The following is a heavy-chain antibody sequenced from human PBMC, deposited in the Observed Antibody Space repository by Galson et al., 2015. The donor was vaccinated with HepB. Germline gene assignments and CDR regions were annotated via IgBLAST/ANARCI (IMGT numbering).Heavy chain of an antibody. Sequence: CAISGDSVSSNSAAWNWIRQSPSRGLEWLGRTYYRSKWYNDYAVSVKSRITINPDTSKNQFSLQLNSVTPEDTAVCYCARDRGIAAAGPVEAYYYYGMDVWGQGTTVTVSS. J-gene: IGHJ6*02. D-gene: IGHD6-13*01. CDR1: GDSVSSNSAA. CDR2: TYYRSKWYN. V-gene: IGHV6-1*01. CDR3: ARDRGIAAAGPVEAYYYYGMDV.